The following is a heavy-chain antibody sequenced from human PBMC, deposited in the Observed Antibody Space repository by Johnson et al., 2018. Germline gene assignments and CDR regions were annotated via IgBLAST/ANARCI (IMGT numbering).Heavy chain of an antibody. Sequence: QVQLQESGPGLVKPSETLSLTCTVSGGSIRNYYWSWIRPSAGKGLEWIGRTYNRENSHYNPSLKSRVPMSVDTSKNQFSLKLSSVTAADTAVYYCAKDRREGSYGMDVWGQGTTVTVSS. J-gene: IGHJ6*02. CDR1: GGSIRNYY. CDR2: TYNRENS. CDR3: AKDRREGSYGMDV. V-gene: IGHV4-4*07.